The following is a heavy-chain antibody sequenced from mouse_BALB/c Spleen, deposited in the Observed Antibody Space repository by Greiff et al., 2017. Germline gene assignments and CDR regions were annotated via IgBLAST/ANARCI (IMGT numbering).Heavy chain of an antibody. J-gene: IGHJ1*01. Sequence: QVQLKESGAELVRPGASVTLSCKASGYTFTDYEMHWVKQTPVHGLEWIGAIDPETGGTAYNQKFKGKATLTADKSSSTAYMELRNLTSEDSAVYYCTRGPYYGSSYWYFDVWGAGTTVTVSS. CDR1: GYTFTDYE. CDR3: TRGPYYGSSYWYFDV. CDR2: IDPETGGT. V-gene: IGHV1-15*01. D-gene: IGHD1-1*01.